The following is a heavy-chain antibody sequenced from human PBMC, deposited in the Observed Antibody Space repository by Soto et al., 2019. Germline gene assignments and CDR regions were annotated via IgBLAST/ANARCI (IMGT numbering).Heavy chain of an antibody. D-gene: IGHD6-13*01. J-gene: IGHJ6*02. CDR3: ARGFRSSSWYYYYGMDV. Sequence: SETLSLTCTVSGGSISSYYWSWIRQPPGKGLEWIGYIYYSGSTNYNPSLKSRVTISVDTSKNQFSLKLSSVTAADTAVYYCARGFRSSSWYYYYGMDVWGQGATVTVSS. V-gene: IGHV4-59*01. CDR1: GGSISSYY. CDR2: IYYSGST.